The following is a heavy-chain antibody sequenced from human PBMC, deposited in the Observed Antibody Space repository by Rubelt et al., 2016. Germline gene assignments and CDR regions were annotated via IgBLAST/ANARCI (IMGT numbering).Heavy chain of an antibody. V-gene: IGHV3-72*01. D-gene: IGHD3-10*01. CDR2: IRNKASSYST. Sequence: EVQLVESGGGLVQPGGSLRLSCAASGFTFTDHFMDWVRQAPGKGLEWVGRIRNKASSYSTEYAASVKGRFTISRDDSKNSLFLQMNSLKTEDTAVYYCTRDSRYHYIDYWGQGTLVTVSS. CDR3: TRDSRYHYIDY. CDR1: GFTFTDHF. J-gene: IGHJ4*02.